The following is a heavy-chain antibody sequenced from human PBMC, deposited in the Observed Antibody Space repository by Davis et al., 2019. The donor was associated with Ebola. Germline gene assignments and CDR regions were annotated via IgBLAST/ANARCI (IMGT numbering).Heavy chain of an antibody. J-gene: IGHJ4*01. CDR3: AKGTNRIAAAGMGQNN. D-gene: IGHD6-25*01. Sequence: GESLKISCAASGFSFDIFSMSWVRQAPGKGPEWVSSISSSSSYIYYADSVKGRFTISRDNAKNSLYLQMNSLRVEDTAVYHCAKGTNRIAAAGMGQNNWGQGTQVTVSS. CDR2: ISSSSSYI. V-gene: IGHV3-21*01. CDR1: GFSFDIFS.